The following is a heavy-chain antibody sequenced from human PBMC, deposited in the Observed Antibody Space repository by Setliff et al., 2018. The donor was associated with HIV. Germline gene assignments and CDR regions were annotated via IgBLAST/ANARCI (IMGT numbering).Heavy chain of an antibody. D-gene: IGHD6-19*01. V-gene: IGHV4-59*11. CDR2: IYDSGTI. CDR1: GGSISGHY. CDR3: ARSSTAGFDF. J-gene: IGHJ6*04. Sequence: PSETLSLTCTVSGGSISGHYWSWIRQPPGKGLEWIAYIYDSGTIDYNPSLKSRVTISIDRAKNQFSMKLRSVTAADTAIYYCARSSTAGFDFWGKGTTVTVSS.